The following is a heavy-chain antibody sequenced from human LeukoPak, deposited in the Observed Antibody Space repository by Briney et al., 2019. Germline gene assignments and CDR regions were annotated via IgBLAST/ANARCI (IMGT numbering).Heavy chain of an antibody. CDR2: ISYTGST. D-gene: IGHD5-18*01. CDR1: GGSISNSDYY. CDR3: ARDRDTAIFGDY. Sequence: SETLSLTCTVSGGSISNSDYYWGWIRQPPGKGLEWIGTISYTGSTYYNPSLKSRVTISVDTSKNQLSLKLTSVIAADTAVYFCARDRDTAIFGDYWGQGTLVTVSS. J-gene: IGHJ4*02. V-gene: IGHV4-39*07.